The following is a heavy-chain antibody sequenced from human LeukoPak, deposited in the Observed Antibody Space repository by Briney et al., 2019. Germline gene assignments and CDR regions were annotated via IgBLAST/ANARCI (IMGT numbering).Heavy chain of an antibody. V-gene: IGHV3-48*01. CDR1: GFTFSSYW. Sequence: GGSLRLSCAASGFTFSSYWMSWVRQAPGKGLEWVSYISSSSSTIYYADSVKGRFTISRDNAKNSLYLQMNSLRAEDTAVYYCASNFGSGTTLWGQGTLVTVSS. J-gene: IGHJ4*02. CDR2: ISSSSSTI. CDR3: ASNFGSGTTL. D-gene: IGHD3-10*01.